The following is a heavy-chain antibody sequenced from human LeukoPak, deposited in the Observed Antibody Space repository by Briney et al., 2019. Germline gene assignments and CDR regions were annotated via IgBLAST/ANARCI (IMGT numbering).Heavy chain of an antibody. CDR1: GGSISSSNW. J-gene: IGHJ4*02. Sequence: SETLSLTCAVSGGSISSSNWWSWVRQPPGKGLEWIGEIYHSGSTNYNPSLKSRVTISVDKSKNQFSLKLSSVTAADTAVYYCARAVGTFGGVIVMIDYWGQGTLVTVSS. CDR2: IYHSGST. D-gene: IGHD3-16*02. V-gene: IGHV4-4*02. CDR3: ARAVGTFGGVIVMIDY.